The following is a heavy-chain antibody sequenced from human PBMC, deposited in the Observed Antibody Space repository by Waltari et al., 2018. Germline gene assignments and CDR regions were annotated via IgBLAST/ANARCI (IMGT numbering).Heavy chain of an antibody. CDR1: GGSIRTSTYY. CDR3: ARHMTSNPYYYYMDV. D-gene: IGHD3-16*01. CDR2: IYYSGKT. Sequence: QLQLQESGPGLVKPSEPLSLICTVSGGSIRTSTYYWGWIRQPPGKGLEWIGSIYYSGKTYYNPSLKSRVTISADTSKNQFSLKLSSVTAADAAVYFCARHMTSNPYYYYMDVWGKGTAVPVS. V-gene: IGHV4-39*01. J-gene: IGHJ6*03.